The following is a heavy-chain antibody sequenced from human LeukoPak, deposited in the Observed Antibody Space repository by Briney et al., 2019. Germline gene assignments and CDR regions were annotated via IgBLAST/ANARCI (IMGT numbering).Heavy chain of an antibody. V-gene: IGHV3-30*18. Sequence: GGSLRLSCAASGFTFSRYGIHWVRQAPGKGLEWVAVISYDGSNKYYADSVKGRFTISRDNSKKTLYLQMNSLRAEDTAVYYCAKGNYMDVWGKGTTVTVSS. CDR2: ISYDGSNK. CDR3: AKGNYMDV. CDR1: GFTFSRYG. J-gene: IGHJ6*03.